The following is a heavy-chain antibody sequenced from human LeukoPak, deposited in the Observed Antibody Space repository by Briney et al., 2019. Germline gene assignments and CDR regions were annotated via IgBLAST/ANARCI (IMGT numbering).Heavy chain of an antibody. CDR3: ARDGGTRLKYSYGYGDY. V-gene: IGHV3-48*04. J-gene: IGHJ4*02. Sequence: GGSLTLSCAASGFTFSSYWMHWVRQAPGKGLEWVSYISSSGDTIYYADSVKGRFTISRDNAKNSLYLQMNSLRAEDTAVYYCARDGGTRLKYSYGYGDYWGQGTLVTVSS. CDR1: GFTFSSYW. CDR2: ISSSGDTI. D-gene: IGHD5-18*01.